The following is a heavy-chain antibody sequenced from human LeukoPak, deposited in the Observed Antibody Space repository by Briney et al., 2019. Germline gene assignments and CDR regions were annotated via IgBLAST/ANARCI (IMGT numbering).Heavy chain of an antibody. Sequence: GGSLRLSCAASGFTFSDYYMSWIRQAPGKGLEWVSYISTTGSTKYYADSVKGRFTISRDNAKNSLYLQTNSLRAEDTAVYYCARVPTTVTYTDCWGQGTLVTVSS. CDR3: ARVPTTVTYTDC. D-gene: IGHD4-17*01. J-gene: IGHJ4*02. CDR1: GFTFSDYY. CDR2: ISTTGSTK. V-gene: IGHV3-11*01.